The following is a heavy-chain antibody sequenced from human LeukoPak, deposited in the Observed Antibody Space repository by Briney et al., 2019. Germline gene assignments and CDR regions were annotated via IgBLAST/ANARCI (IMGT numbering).Heavy chain of an antibody. CDR1: GFTFSSYA. V-gene: IGHV3-23*01. D-gene: IGHD6-19*01. CDR3: AGGQWLPDY. Sequence: GGSLRLSCAASGFTFSSYAISWVRQAPGQGLEWVSAISAGGDSPYYADSVQGRFSISRDNDKNTVYLQMNSLRVEDTAIYYCAGGQWLPDYWGQGTLVTVSS. CDR2: ISAGGDSP. J-gene: IGHJ4*02.